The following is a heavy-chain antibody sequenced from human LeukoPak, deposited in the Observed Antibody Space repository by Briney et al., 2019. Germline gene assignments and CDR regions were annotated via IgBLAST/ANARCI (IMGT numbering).Heavy chain of an antibody. CDR1: GFTFADYA. Sequence: GGSLRLSCAASGFTFADYAMHWVRQAPGQGLEWVSGISWNSGSIGYADSVKGRFTISRDNAKNSLYLQMNSLRAEDTALYYCAKDIRGSGWSGLGWGQGTLVTVSS. D-gene: IGHD6-19*01. J-gene: IGHJ4*02. CDR2: ISWNSGSI. CDR3: AKDIRGSGWSGLG. V-gene: IGHV3-9*01.